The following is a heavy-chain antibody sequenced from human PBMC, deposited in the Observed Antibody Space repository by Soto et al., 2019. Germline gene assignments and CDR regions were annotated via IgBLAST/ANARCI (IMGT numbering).Heavy chain of an antibody. J-gene: IGHJ3*02. CDR3: AEAYDSSGYSAFDI. Sequence: QVQLVESGGGVVQPGRSLRLSCAASGFTFSSYGMHWVRQAPGKGLEWVAVISYDGSNKYYADSVKGRFTISRDNSKNTLYLKMNSLRAEDTAVYYCAEAYDSSGYSAFDIWGQGTMVTVSS. D-gene: IGHD3-22*01. CDR1: GFTFSSYG. CDR2: ISYDGSNK. V-gene: IGHV3-30*18.